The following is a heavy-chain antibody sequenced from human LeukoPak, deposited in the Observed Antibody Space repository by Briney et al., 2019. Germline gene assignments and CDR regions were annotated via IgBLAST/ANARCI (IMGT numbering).Heavy chain of an antibody. CDR1: GYTFTGHY. V-gene: IGHV1-2*02. CDR3: ARAVPLPYGSSGSIPYYFDN. Sequence: ASVKVSCKASGYTFTGHYIHWVRQAPGQGLEWMGRINPNSGGTNAAQKFQARVTMTRDMSTRTVYMELSRLRSDDTAVYFCARAVPLPYGSSGSIPYYFDNWGQGTLVTVSS. CDR2: INPNSGGT. J-gene: IGHJ4*02. D-gene: IGHD3-22*01.